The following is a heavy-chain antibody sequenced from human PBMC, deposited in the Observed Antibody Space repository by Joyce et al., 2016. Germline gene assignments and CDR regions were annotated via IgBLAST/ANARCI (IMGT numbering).Heavy chain of an antibody. V-gene: IGHV1-69*04. CDR1: GGNFYDYT. Sequence: VQLVQSGAEVKKPESSVKVSCKVSGGNFYDYTSPWVRPAPGQGLEWMGRIIPVVGVANYARKFRGRVALTADKSTATAYLELNSLRLDDTAMFFCTRGRIEYSKTFNAYDIWGQGTMVTVSS. J-gene: IGHJ3*02. CDR2: IIPVVGVA. CDR3: TRGRIEYSKTFNAYDI. D-gene: IGHD2/OR15-2a*01.